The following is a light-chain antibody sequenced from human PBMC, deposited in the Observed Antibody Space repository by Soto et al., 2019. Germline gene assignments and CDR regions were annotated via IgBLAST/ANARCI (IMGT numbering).Light chain of an antibody. CDR3: QQYHSWA. Sequence: DIQVTQSPSTLSASIGDRVTMTCRISQSSSRRLAWYQQRPGKAPRLLIYDASSLESGVPSRFSGSGSGTEFTLTITSLEPDDFATYYCQQYHSWAFGQGTKVEVK. V-gene: IGKV1-5*01. J-gene: IGKJ1*01. CDR1: QSSSRR. CDR2: DAS.